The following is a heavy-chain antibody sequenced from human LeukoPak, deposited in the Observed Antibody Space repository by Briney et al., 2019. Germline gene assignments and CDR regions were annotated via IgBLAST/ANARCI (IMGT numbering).Heavy chain of an antibody. V-gene: IGHV4-61*02. D-gene: IGHD3-10*01. CDR1: GGSISSGDYY. CDR2: IYTSGST. CDR3: ARERVGGFGELKP. J-gene: IGHJ5*02. Sequence: SETLSLTCTVSGGSISSGDYYWNWIRQPAGKGLEWIGRIYTSGSTNYNPSLKSRVTISVDTSKNQFSLRLSSVTAADTAVYYCARERVGGFGELKPWGQGTLVTVSS.